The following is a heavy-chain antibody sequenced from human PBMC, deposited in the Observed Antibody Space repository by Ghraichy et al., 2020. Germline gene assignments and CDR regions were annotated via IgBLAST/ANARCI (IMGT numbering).Heavy chain of an antibody. CDR3: ARNLGYNWNLGV. V-gene: IGHV4-39*01. CDR2: FYLGGST. CDR1: GDSMTSATYY. J-gene: IGHJ4*02. Sequence: SETLSLTCTVSGDSMTSATYYWGWIRQPPGKGLEWIGTFYLGGSTYYNPSLGSRVTLSVAASENQFSLRLGSVTAADTAVYYCARNLGYNWNLGVWGQGSLVTVSS. D-gene: IGHD1-7*01.